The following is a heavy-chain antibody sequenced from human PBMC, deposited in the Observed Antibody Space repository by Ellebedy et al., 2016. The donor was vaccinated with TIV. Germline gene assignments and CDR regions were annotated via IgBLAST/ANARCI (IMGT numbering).Heavy chain of an antibody. CDR2: ISGDGVNT. D-gene: IGHD3-22*01. J-gene: IGHJ4*02. CDR3: AKGSSSGFNYDRVGFQY. CDR1: GFTFGSFA. Sequence: GESLKISCAASGFTFGSFAMHWVRQAPGKGLEWLSVISGDGVNTYSAASVKGRFTITRDNFKNTLFLQVNRLRDEDTAVYYCAKGSSSGFNYDRVGFQYWGQGTLVTVSS. V-gene: IGHV3-23*01.